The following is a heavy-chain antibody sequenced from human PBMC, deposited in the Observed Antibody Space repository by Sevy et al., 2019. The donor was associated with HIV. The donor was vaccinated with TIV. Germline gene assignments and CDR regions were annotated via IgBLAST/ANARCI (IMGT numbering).Heavy chain of an antibody. J-gene: IGHJ4*02. Sequence: GGSLRLSCAASGFTFSSYLMRWVRQAPGKGPVWVSRINSDGSSTSYADSVKGRFTISRDNARNTLYLEMNSLRSEDTAVYYCARGQGYWGQGTLVTVSS. CDR2: INSDGSST. CDR1: GFTFSSYL. V-gene: IGHV3-74*01. CDR3: ARGQGY.